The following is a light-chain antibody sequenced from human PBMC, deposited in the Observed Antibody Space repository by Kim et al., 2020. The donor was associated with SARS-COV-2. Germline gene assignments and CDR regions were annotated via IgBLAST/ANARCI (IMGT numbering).Light chain of an antibody. CDR2: DAS. J-gene: IGKJ2*01. Sequence: EIVLTQSPATLSLSPGERATLSCRASQYIDNWLAWYQQKPGQVPRLLIYDASNRATGIPARFSGSGSGTDFTLSISSLESEDFAVYYCQHRRNWPLTFGQGTKLEI. CDR3: QHRRNWPLT. V-gene: IGKV3-11*01. CDR1: QYIDNW.